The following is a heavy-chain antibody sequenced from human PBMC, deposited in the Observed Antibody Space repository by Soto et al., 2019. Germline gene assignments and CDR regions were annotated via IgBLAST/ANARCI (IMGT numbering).Heavy chain of an antibody. V-gene: IGHV1-69*02. J-gene: IGHJ3*02. CDR3: ASYGSGSSPPAFDI. D-gene: IGHD3-10*01. CDR1: GGTFSSYT. Sequence: SVKVSCKASGGTFSSYTISWVRQAPGQGLEWMGRIIPILGIANYAQKFQGRVTITADKSTSTAYMELSSLRSEDTAVYYCASYGSGSSPPAFDIWGQGTMVTVSS. CDR2: IIPILGIA.